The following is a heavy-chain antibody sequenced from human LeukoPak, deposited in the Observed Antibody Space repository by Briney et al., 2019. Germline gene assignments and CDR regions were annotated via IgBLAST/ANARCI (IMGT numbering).Heavy chain of an antibody. CDR1: GFTFSSYG. V-gene: IGHV3-30*03. Sequence: GGSLRLSCAASGFTFSSYGMHWVRQAPGKGLEWVAVISYDGSNKYYADSVKGRFTISRDNAKNSLYLQMNSLRAEDTGVYYCARDYSVRYSSGWYYWGQGTLVTVSS. J-gene: IGHJ4*02. CDR3: ARDYSVRYSSGWYY. D-gene: IGHD6-19*01. CDR2: ISYDGSNK.